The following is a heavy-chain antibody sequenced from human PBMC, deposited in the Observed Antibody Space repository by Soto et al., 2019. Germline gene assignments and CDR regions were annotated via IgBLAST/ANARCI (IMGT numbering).Heavy chain of an antibody. V-gene: IGHV3-30-3*01. J-gene: IGHJ6*02. CDR1: GFTFSSYA. CDR3: ARDRVVVVTDPNYYYYYGMDV. D-gene: IGHD2-21*02. CDR2: ISYDGSNK. Sequence: VGSLRLSCAASGFTFSSYAMHWVRQAPGKGLEWVAVISYDGSNKYYADSVKGRFTISRDNSKNTLYLQMNSLRAEDTAVYYCARDRVVVVTDPNYYYYYGMDVWGQGTTVTVSS.